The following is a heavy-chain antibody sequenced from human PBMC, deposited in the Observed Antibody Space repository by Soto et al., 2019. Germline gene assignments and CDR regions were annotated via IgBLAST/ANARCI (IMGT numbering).Heavy chain of an antibody. J-gene: IGHJ6*02. CDR2: IYYSGST. D-gene: IGHD3-3*01. CDR3: ARCAISFGVTYGMDV. CDR1: GGTISSYQ. Sequence: PSETLSLTCAVSGGTISSYQWTWIRQPPGKEMKWIGYIYYSGSTNYNPSLKSRVTISVDTSKKLFSLKLSSVTAADTAVYYFARCAISFGVTYGMDVWGQGTTVTVSS. V-gene: IGHV4-59*01.